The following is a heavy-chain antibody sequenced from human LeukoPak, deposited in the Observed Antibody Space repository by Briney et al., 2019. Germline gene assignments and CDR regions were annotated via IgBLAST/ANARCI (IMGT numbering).Heavy chain of an antibody. D-gene: IGHD5-24*01. CDR3: ARGQFQRDY. CDR1: DGSFSGYY. V-gene: IGHV4-34*01. Sequence: ASETLSLTCAVYDGSFSGYYWNWIRQPPGKGLEWIGEINHSGRTKYNPSLKSRVTISVDTSKNQFSLILSSVTAADTAVYYCARGQFQRDYWGQGTLVTVSS. CDR2: INHSGRT. J-gene: IGHJ4*02.